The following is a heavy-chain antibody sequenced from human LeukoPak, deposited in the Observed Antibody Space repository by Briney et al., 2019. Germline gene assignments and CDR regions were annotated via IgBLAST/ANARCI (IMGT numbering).Heavy chain of an antibody. CDR3: ARESRPYYDFWSGYSKGDYYYYYMDV. Sequence: SETLSLTCTVSGGSISSYYWGWIRQPPGKGLEWIGYIYYSGSTNYNPSLKSRVTISVDTSKNQFSLKLSPVTAADTAVYYCARESRPYYDFWSGYSKGDYYYYYMDVWGKGTTVTVSS. CDR1: GGSISSYY. D-gene: IGHD3-3*01. CDR2: IYYSGST. J-gene: IGHJ6*03. V-gene: IGHV4-59*01.